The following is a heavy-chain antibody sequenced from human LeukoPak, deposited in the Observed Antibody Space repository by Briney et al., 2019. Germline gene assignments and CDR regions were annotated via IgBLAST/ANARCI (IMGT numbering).Heavy chain of an antibody. D-gene: IGHD2-15*01. CDR1: GYTFTTYD. Sequence: SVKVSCKVSGYTFTTYDINWVRQATGQGLEWMGWMNPNSGNTAYAQKFQGRGTITRNTSIRTAHMELSRLRSEDTAVYYCARGKGYCSGGGFFWGNWFDPWGQGTPVTASS. J-gene: IGHJ5*02. CDR2: MNPNSGNT. V-gene: IGHV1-8*03. CDR3: ARGKGYCSGGGFFWGNWFDP.